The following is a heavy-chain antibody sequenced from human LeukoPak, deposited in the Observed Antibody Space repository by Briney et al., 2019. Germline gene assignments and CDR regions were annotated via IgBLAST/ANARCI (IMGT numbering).Heavy chain of an antibody. Sequence: GGSLRLSCAASGFTFSSYAMSWVRQAPGKGLEWVSAISASGGSTYFADSVKGRFTISRDNSKNTLYLQMNSLRAEDTAVYYCEVVVAATDDAFDIWGQGTMVTVSS. V-gene: IGHV3-23*01. CDR1: GFTFSSYA. CDR3: EVVVAATDDAFDI. CDR2: ISASGGST. J-gene: IGHJ3*02. D-gene: IGHD2-15*01.